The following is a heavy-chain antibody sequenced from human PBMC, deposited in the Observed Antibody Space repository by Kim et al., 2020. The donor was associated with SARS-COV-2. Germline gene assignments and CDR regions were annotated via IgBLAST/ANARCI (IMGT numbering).Heavy chain of an antibody. CDR3: ARGVLRYFDWLNDY. Sequence: SETLSLTCAVYGVSFSGYYWSWIRQPPGKGLEWIGEINHSGSTNYNPSLKSRVTISVDTSKNQFSLKLSSVTAADTAVYYCARGVLRYFDWLNDYWGQGTLVTVSS. CDR1: GVSFSGYY. D-gene: IGHD3-9*01. V-gene: IGHV4-34*01. CDR2: INHSGST. J-gene: IGHJ4*02.